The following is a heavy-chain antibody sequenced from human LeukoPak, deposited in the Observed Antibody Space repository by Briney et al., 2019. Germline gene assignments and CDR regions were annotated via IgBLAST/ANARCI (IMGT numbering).Heavy chain of an antibody. CDR1: GGTFSSYA. J-gene: IGHJ4*02. Sequence: ASVKASCKASGGTFSSYAISWVRQAPGQGLEWMGGIIPIFGTANYAQKFQGRVTITRDTSASTAYMELSSLRSEDTAVYYCAREVAIWGQGTLVTVSS. CDR3: AREVAI. D-gene: IGHD2-15*01. CDR2: IIPIFGTA. V-gene: IGHV1-69*05.